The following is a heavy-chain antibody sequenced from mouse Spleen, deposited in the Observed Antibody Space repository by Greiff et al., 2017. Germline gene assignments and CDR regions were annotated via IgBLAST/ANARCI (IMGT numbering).Heavy chain of an antibody. CDR2: IYPGSGST. D-gene: IGHD1-1*01. CDR1: GYTFTSYW. J-gene: IGHJ3*01. V-gene: IGHV1-55*01. CDR3: ARRSHYYGSSYGFAY. Sequence: QVQLQQPGAELVKPGASVKMSCKASGYTFTSYWITWVKQRPGQGLEWIGDIYPGSGSTNYNEKFKSKATLTVDTSSSTAYMQLSSLTSEDSAVYYCARRSHYYGSSYGFAYWGQGTLVTVSA.